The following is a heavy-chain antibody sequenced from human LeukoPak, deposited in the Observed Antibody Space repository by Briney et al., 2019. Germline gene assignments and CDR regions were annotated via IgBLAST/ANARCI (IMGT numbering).Heavy chain of an antibody. J-gene: IGHJ5*02. V-gene: IGHV3-64*01. D-gene: IGHD3-10*01. CDR3: ASSNGPGSYYNNWFDP. CDR2: ISSNGGST. CDR1: GFTFSSYA. Sequence: GGSLRLSCAASGFTFSSYAMHWVRQAPGKGLEYVSAISSNGGSTYYANSVKGRFTISRDNSKDTLYLQMGSLRAEDMAVYYCASSNGPGSYYNNWFDPWGQGTLVTVSS.